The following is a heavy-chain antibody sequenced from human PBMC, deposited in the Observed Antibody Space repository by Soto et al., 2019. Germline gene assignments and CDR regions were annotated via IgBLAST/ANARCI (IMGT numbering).Heavy chain of an antibody. CDR2: ISADNGNT. Sequence: ASVKVSCKASGYTFTSYGISWVRQAPGQGFEWMGWISADNGNTNYAQKFQGRVTMTTDTSTSTAYMELRSLRSDDTAVYYCAREDCTNGVCYLGDYWGQGTLVTVSS. CDR1: GYTFTSYG. D-gene: IGHD2-8*01. J-gene: IGHJ4*02. V-gene: IGHV1-18*01. CDR3: AREDCTNGVCYLGDY.